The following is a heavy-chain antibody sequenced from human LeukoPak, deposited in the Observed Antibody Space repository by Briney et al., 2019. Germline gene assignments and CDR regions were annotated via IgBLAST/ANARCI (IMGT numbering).Heavy chain of an antibody. CDR1: GYTFTGYY. CDR2: INPNSGGT. D-gene: IGHD3-22*01. V-gene: IGHV1-2*02. CDR3: ARVPSSGYYIYFDY. Sequence: ASVKVSRKASGYTFTGYYMHWVRQAPGQGLEWMGWINPNSGGTNYAQKLQGRVTMTTDTSTSTAYMELRSLRSDDTAVYYCARVPSSGYYIYFDYWGQGTLVTVSS. J-gene: IGHJ4*02.